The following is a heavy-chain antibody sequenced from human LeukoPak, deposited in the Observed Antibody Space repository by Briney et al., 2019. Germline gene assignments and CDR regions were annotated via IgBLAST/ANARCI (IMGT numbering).Heavy chain of an antibody. CDR3: AKDLYDILTGYLYYFDY. CDR1: GFSFSGYA. D-gene: IGHD3-9*01. CDR2: ISGGGGAT. Sequence: GGSLRLSCAASGFSFSGYAMSWVRQAPGKGLEWVSTISGGGGATYYADSVKGRFTISRDNSKNTLYLQMNSLRAEDTAVYYCAKDLYDILTGYLYYFDYWGQGTLVTVSS. J-gene: IGHJ4*02. V-gene: IGHV3-23*01.